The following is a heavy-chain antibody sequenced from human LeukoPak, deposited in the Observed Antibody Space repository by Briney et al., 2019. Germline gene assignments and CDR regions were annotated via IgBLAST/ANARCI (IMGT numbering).Heavy chain of an antibody. CDR2: IYYSGST. Sequence: SETLSPTCTVSGVSISSYYWSWIRQPPGKGLEWIGYIYYSGSTNYNPSLKSRVTISVDTSKNQFSLKVSSVTAADTAVYYCASNYYGSGSLDYWGQGNLVTVSS. J-gene: IGHJ4*02. CDR3: ASNYYGSGSLDY. V-gene: IGHV4-59*08. D-gene: IGHD3-10*01. CDR1: GVSISSYY.